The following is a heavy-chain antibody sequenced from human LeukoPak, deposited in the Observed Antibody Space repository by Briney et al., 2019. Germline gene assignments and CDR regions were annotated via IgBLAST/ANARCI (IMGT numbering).Heavy chain of an antibody. V-gene: IGHV3-9*01. J-gene: IGHJ6*03. CDR1: GFTFDDYA. CDR2: ISWNGGFI. D-gene: IGHD6-6*01. CDR3: AKAAARIYYYHHVDV. Sequence: GRSLRLSCAASGFTFDDYAMHWVRLAPGKGLEWVSGISWNGGFIAYSDSVKGRFTTSRDNAKKSLYLQMNSLRPEDTALYYCAKAAARIYYYHHVDVWGKGTTVTVSS.